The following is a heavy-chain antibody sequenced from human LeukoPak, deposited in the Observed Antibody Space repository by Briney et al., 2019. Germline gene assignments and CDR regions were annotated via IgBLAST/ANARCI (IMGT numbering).Heavy chain of an antibody. CDR3: ASWDPQLGDAFDI. CDR1: GFTFSTSG. Sequence: PGRSLRLSCAASGFTFSTSGMHWVRQSPGKGLEWMALISYDGSYKDFADSVQGRFTISRDNSKNTLYLQMNSLRPEDTAVYYCASWDPQLGDAFDIWGQGAMVTVSS. J-gene: IGHJ3*02. CDR2: ISYDGSYK. D-gene: IGHD3-16*01. V-gene: IGHV3-30*03.